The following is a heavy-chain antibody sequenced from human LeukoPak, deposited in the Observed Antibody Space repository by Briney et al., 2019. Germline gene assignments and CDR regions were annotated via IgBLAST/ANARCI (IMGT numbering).Heavy chain of an antibody. Sequence: ASVKVSCKASGYTFTSYDINWVRQATGQGLEWMGWMNPNSGNTGYAQKFQGRVTITRNTSISTAYMELSSLRSEDTAVYYCARDDHGKTYNWFDPWGQGTLATVSS. V-gene: IGHV1-8*03. J-gene: IGHJ5*02. D-gene: IGHD3-16*01. CDR3: ARDDHGKTYNWFDP. CDR1: GYTFTSYD. CDR2: MNPNSGNT.